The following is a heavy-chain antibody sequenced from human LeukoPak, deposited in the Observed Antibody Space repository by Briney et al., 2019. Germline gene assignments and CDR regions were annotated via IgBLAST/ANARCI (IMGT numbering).Heavy chain of an antibody. V-gene: IGHV1-69*01. CDR1: GGTFSSYA. CDR2: IIPIFGTA. Sequence: ASVKVSCKASGGTFSSYAISWARQAPGQGLEWMGGIIPIFGTANYAQKFQGRVTITADESTSTAYMELSSLRSEDTAVYYCARVRFSIGTARGDAFDIWGQGTMVTVSS. CDR3: ARVRFSIGTARGDAFDI. J-gene: IGHJ3*02. D-gene: IGHD5-18*01.